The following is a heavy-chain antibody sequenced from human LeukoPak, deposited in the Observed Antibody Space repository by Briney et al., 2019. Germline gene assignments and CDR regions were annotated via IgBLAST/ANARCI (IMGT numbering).Heavy chain of an antibody. V-gene: IGHV3-23*01. CDR1: GFTFSSYA. CDR2: ISGSGGST. Sequence: PGGSLRLSCAASGFTFSSYAMSWARQAPGKGLEWVSAISGSGGSTYYADSVKGRFTISRDNSKNTLYLQMNSLRAEDTAVYYCAKGIAVAEYYFDYWGQGTLVTVSS. D-gene: IGHD6-19*01. CDR3: AKGIAVAEYYFDY. J-gene: IGHJ4*02.